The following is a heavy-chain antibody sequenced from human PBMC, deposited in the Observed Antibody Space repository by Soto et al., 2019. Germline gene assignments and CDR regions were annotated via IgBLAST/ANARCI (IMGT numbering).Heavy chain of an antibody. V-gene: IGHV3-21*01. CDR1: GFTFSSYS. D-gene: IGHD6-13*01. CDR3: ARDYAIAAAGYYYYYGMDV. Sequence: PGGSLRLSCAASGFTFSSYSINWVRQAPGKGLEWVSSISSSSSYIYYADSVKGRFTISRDNAKNSLYLQMNSLRAEDTAVYYCARDYAIAAAGYYYYYGMDVWGQGTTVTVSS. CDR2: ISSSSSYI. J-gene: IGHJ6*02.